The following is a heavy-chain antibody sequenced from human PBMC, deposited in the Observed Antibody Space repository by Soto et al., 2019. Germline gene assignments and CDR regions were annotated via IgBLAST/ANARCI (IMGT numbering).Heavy chain of an antibody. CDR2: VGTIGDI. J-gene: IGHJ5*02. CDR3: AIASGGTTWSDP. CDR1: GFTFSKYD. V-gene: IGHV3-13*01. D-gene: IGHD6-13*01. Sequence: EVQLVESGGGLVQPGGSLRLYCAASGFTFSKYDMHWVRQGAGRRLEWVSAVGTIGDIYYAVSVKGRFTISRDNAKSSFFLQMNSVRDGDTAVYYCAIASGGTTWSDPWGQGTLVTVSS.